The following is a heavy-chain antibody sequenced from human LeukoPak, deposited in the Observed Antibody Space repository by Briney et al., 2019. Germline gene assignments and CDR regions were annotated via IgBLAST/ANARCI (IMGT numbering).Heavy chain of an antibody. D-gene: IGHD3-3*01. CDR2: ISSSSSTI. CDR1: GFTFSSYS. CDR3: ARDLDFWAAYHFDY. J-gene: IGHJ4*02. Sequence: PGGSLRLSCAASGFTFSSYSMNWVRQAPGKGLEWVSYISSSSSTIYYADSVKGRFTISRDNAKNSLYLQMNSLRAEDTAVYYCARDLDFWAAYHFDYWGQGTLVTVSS. V-gene: IGHV3-48*01.